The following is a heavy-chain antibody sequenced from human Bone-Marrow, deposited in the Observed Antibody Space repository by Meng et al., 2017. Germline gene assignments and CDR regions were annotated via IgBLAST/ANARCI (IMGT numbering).Heavy chain of an antibody. CDR2: INTDGTTT. D-gene: IGHD1-26*01. CDR3: ARDVAGRGGY. CDR1: GFTFSSYW. J-gene: IGHJ4*02. V-gene: IGHV3-74*01. Sequence: VGVGGGLVRLWGSLRLSCAASGFTFSSYWMQWVRQTPGKGLVWVSRINTDGTTTTYADSVKGRFTISRDNAKNTLYLQMNSLRGEDTAVYYCARDVAGRGGYWGQGTLVTVSS.